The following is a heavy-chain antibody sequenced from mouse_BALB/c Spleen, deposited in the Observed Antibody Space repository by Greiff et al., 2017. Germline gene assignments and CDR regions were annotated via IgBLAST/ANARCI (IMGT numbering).Heavy chain of an antibody. CDR1: GFTFSSYT. CDR2: ISSGGSYT. D-gene: IGHD2-4*01. Sequence: EVQGVESGGGLVKPGGSLKLSCAASGFTFSSYTMSWVRQTPEKRLEWVATISSGGSYTYYPDSVKGRFTISRDNAKNTLYLQMSSLKSEDTAMYYCTRGDYDRYYFDYWGQGTTLTVSS. V-gene: IGHV5-6-4*01. CDR3: TRGDYDRYYFDY. J-gene: IGHJ2*01.